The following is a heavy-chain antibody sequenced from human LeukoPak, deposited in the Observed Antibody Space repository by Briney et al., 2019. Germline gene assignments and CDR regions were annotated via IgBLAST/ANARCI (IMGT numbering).Heavy chain of an antibody. CDR1: GFTFSSYA. CDR3: AKDLGFSKYGGY. CDR2: ISGSGGST. Sequence: GGSLRLSCAASGFTFSSYAMSWVRQAPGKGLEWVSTISGSGGSTYYADSVKGRFTISRDNSKNTLYLQMNSLRAEDTALYYCAKDLGFSKYGGYWGQGTLVTVSS. V-gene: IGHV3-23*01. J-gene: IGHJ4*02. D-gene: IGHD4-11*01.